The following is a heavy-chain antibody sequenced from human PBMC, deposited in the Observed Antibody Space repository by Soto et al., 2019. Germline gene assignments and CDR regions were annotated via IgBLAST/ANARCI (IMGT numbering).Heavy chain of an antibody. CDR1: GYSFTSYW. J-gene: IGHJ4*02. V-gene: IGHV5-10-1*01. CDR2: IDPSDSYT. CDR3: ASQGTIFGR. D-gene: IGHD3-3*01. Sequence: VESLTICCKVSGYSFTSYWISWVRQMPGKGLEWMGRIDPSDSYTNYSPSFQGHVTISADKSISTAYLQWSSLKASDTAMYYCASQGTIFGRWGQGTMVTVSS.